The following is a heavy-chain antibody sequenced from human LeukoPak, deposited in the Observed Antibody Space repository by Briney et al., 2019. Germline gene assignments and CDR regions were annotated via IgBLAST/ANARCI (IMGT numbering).Heavy chain of an antibody. CDR3: AKSLKRGDFWRDFQYYMDV. CDR1: GFTFSSYG. CDR2: IWYGGSNK. V-gene: IGHV3-30*02. J-gene: IGHJ6*03. D-gene: IGHD3-3*01. Sequence: PGGSLRLSCAASGFTFSSYGMHWVRQAPGKGLEWVAVIWYGGSNKYYADSVKGRFTISRDNSKNTLYLQMNSLRAEDTAVYYCAKSLKRGDFWRDFQYYMDVWGKGTTVTVSS.